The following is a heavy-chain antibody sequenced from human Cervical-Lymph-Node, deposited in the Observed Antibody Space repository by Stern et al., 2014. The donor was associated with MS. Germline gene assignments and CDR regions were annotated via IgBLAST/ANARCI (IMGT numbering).Heavy chain of an antibody. Sequence: EVQLVQSGAEVKKPGESLKISCKGSGYSFTANWIAWVRKMPGKGLEWMGIIYPGDSDARYSPSFQAQVAISADKSISTAYLQWSSLKASDTAMYYCARDYGDYAFDYWGQGTLVTVSS. CDR3: ARDYGDYAFDY. CDR1: GYSFTANW. V-gene: IGHV5-51*01. J-gene: IGHJ4*02. D-gene: IGHD4-17*01. CDR2: IYPGDSDA.